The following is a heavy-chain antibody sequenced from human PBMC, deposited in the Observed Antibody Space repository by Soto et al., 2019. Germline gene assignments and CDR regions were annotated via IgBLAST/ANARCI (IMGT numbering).Heavy chain of an antibody. D-gene: IGHD5-18*01. J-gene: IGHJ4*02. CDR1: GGSISNYY. Sequence: PSETLSLTCTVSGGSISNYYWSWIRQPPGKGLEWIGYISYSGSTTYNPSLKSRVTISVDTSKNQFSLKLSSVTAADTAVYYCARRRGYSYGFDYWGQGTLVTVSS. V-gene: IGHV4-59*08. CDR2: ISYSGST. CDR3: ARRRGYSYGFDY.